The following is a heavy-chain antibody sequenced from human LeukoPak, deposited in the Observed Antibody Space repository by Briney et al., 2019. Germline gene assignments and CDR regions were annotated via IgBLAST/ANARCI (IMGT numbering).Heavy chain of an antibody. CDR3: ARVDTNKIPAAHTYFDY. D-gene: IGHD2-2*01. CDR1: GGTFSSYA. J-gene: IGHJ4*02. CDR2: IIPIFGSA. Sequence: SVKVSCKASGGTFSSYAISWVRQAPGQGLEWMGGIIPIFGSANYAQKFQGRVTITADESTSTAYMELSSLRSEDTAVYYCARVDTNKIPAAHTYFDYWGQGTLVTVSS. V-gene: IGHV1-69*01.